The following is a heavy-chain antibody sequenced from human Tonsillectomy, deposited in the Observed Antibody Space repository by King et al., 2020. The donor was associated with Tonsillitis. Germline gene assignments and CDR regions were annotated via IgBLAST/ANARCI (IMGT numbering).Heavy chain of an antibody. J-gene: IGHJ6*02. CDR2: INHNRCGT. Sequence: VQLVESGAEVKKPGASVTVSCKASGYTFTGYYIHWVRQAPGQGLEWMGWINHNRCGTNAAQKFQGRVTMTRDKSNSTAYMELSRLRSDDTAVYDCARDVGFYYGMDVWGQGTTVTVSS. CDR3: ARDVGFYYGMDV. V-gene: IGHV1-2*02. D-gene: IGHD1-26*01. CDR1: GYTFTGYY.